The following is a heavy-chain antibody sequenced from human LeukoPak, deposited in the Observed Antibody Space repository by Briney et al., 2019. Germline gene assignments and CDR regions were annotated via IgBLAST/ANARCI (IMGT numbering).Heavy chain of an antibody. CDR3: ARVVVVVAATPWYFDL. Sequence: PSATLSLTCTVSGGSISSGGYYWSWIRQHPGKGLEWIGYIYYSGSTYYNPSLKSRVTISVDTSKNQFSLKLSSVTAADTAVYYCARVVVVVAATPWYFDLWGRGTLVTVSS. J-gene: IGHJ2*01. D-gene: IGHD2-15*01. CDR1: GGSISSGGYY. CDR2: IYYSGST. V-gene: IGHV4-31*03.